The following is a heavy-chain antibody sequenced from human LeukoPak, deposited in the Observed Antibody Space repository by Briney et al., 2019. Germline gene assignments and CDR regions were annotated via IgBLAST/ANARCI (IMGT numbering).Heavy chain of an antibody. CDR1: GGSISSSSYY. V-gene: IGHV4-39*01. D-gene: IGHD4-17*01. Sequence: SVTLSLTCTVSGGSISSSSYYWGWIRQPPGKGLEWIGSIYYSGSTYYNPSLKSRVTISVDTSKNQFSLKLGSVTAADTAVYYCARPSLTVSYFDYWGQGTLVTVSS. J-gene: IGHJ4*02. CDR3: ARPSLTVSYFDY. CDR2: IYYSGST.